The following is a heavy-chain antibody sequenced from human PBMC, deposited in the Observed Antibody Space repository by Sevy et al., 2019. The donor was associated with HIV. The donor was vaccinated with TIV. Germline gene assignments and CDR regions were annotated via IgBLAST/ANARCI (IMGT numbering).Heavy chain of an antibody. CDR3: TTDYDILTGYYKPDDY. J-gene: IGHJ4*02. Sequence: GGSLRLSCAASGFTFSNAWMSWVRQAPGKGLEWVGHIKSKTDGGTTDYAAPVKGRFTISRDDSKNTLYLQMNSLKTEDTAVYYCTTDYDILTGYYKPDDYWGQGTLVTVSS. D-gene: IGHD3-9*01. V-gene: IGHV3-15*01. CDR2: IKSKTDGGTT. CDR1: GFTFSNAW.